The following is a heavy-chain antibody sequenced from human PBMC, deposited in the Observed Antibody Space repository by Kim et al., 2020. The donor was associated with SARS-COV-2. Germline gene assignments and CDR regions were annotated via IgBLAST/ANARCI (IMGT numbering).Heavy chain of an antibody. CDR2: IYHSGST. D-gene: IGHD1-26*01. CDR3: ARVPVGATTGDGGFDY. CDR1: GGSISSSNW. Sequence: SETLSLTCAVSGGSISSSNWWSWVRQPPGKGLEWIGEIYHSGSTNYNPSLKSRVTISVDKSTNQFSLKLSSVTAADTAVYYCARVPVGATTGDGGFDYWGQGTPVTVSS. V-gene: IGHV4-4*02. J-gene: IGHJ4*02.